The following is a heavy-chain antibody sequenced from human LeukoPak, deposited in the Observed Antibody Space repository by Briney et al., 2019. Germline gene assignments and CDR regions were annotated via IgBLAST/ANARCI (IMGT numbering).Heavy chain of an antibody. CDR3: AREVGRGFDY. D-gene: IGHD1-26*01. J-gene: IGHJ4*02. V-gene: IGHV1-46*01. Sequence: ASVKVSCKASGYTFTSYHMHWVRQAPGQGLEWMGIINPSGGSTSYAQKLQGRVTMTTDTSTSTAYMEVRSLRSDDTAVYYCAREVGRGFDYWGQGTLVTVSS. CDR2: INPSGGST. CDR1: GYTFTSYH.